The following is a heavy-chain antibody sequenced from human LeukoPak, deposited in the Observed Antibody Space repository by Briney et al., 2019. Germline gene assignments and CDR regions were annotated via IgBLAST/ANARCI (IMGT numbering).Heavy chain of an antibody. V-gene: IGHV4-59*01. Sequence: PSETLSLTCTVSGGSISGYYWSWIRQPPGKGLEWIGNIYYSGSTDYNPSLKSRVIISVDTSKNQFSLKLSSVTAADTAVYYCARLSSSNQSKGDYWGQGTLVTVSS. J-gene: IGHJ4*02. D-gene: IGHD2-2*01. CDR2: IYYSGST. CDR1: GGSISGYY. CDR3: ARLSSSNQSKGDY.